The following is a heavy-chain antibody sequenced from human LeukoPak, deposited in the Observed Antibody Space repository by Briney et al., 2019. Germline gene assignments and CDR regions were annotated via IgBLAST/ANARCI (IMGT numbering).Heavy chain of an antibody. V-gene: IGHV4-39*07. CDR2: IYYSGST. CDR1: GGSISSSSYY. D-gene: IGHD3-10*01. CDR3: ARDGFRYFGSGSYYVGSWFDP. J-gene: IGHJ5*02. Sequence: SETLSLTCTVSGGSISSSSYYWGWIRQPPGKGLEWLGSIYYSGSTYYNPSLKSRVTISVDTSKNQFSLKLSSVTAADTAVYYCARDGFRYFGSGSYYVGSWFDPWGQGTLVTVSS.